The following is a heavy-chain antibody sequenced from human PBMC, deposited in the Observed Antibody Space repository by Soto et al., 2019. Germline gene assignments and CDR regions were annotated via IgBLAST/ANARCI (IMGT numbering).Heavy chain of an antibody. CDR2: IKGDESTT. Sequence: EVQLVESRGDSVQPGGSLRLSCAASGFTFSTYWMHWVRQAPGEGLLWVSRIKGDESTTSSADSVKGRFTISRDNAKNTVYLHMNSLRADDTAVYYCARGAFHNYYVDYWGQGTLVTVSS. V-gene: IGHV3-74*01. CDR3: ARGAFHNYYVDY. CDR1: GFTFSTYW. D-gene: IGHD3-16*01. J-gene: IGHJ4*02.